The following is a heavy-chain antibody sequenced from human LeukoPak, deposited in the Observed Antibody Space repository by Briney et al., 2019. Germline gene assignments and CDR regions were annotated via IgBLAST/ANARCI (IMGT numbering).Heavy chain of an antibody. CDR1: GFTFSGYW. D-gene: IGHD2-15*01. J-gene: IGHJ6*03. CDR2: ISDGTST. V-gene: IGHV3-74*01. CDR3: ARGTGCGGGSCPISHYHYHYYMDV. Sequence: GGSLRLSCAASGFTFSGYWMHWVRQAPGKGLVWVSRISDGTSTNYADSVKGRFTISRDNAKNTLYLQMNSLRAEDTAVYYCARGTGCGGGSCPISHYHYHYYMDVWGKGTTVTVSS.